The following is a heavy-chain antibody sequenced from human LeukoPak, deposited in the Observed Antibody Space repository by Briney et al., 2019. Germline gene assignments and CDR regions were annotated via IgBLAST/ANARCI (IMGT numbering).Heavy chain of an antibody. V-gene: IGHV1-2*02. Sequence: GASVKVSCKASGYTFTGYYMHWVRQAPGQGLEWMGWINPNSGGTNYAQKFQGRVTVTRGTSTSTAYMELSRLRSDDTAVYYCARENPLSFMVRGVILWFDPWGQGTLVTVSS. J-gene: IGHJ5*02. CDR3: ARENPLSFMVRGVILWFDP. D-gene: IGHD3-10*01. CDR2: INPNSGGT. CDR1: GYTFTGYY.